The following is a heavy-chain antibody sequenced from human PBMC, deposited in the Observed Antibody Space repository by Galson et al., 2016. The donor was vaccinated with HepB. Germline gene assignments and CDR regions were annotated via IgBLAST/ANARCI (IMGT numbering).Heavy chain of an antibody. CDR2: ISTYNGNT. CDR1: GYTFGSHT. Sequence: SVKVSCKASGYTFGSHTFTWVRQAPGQGLEWMGWISTYNGNTSYALGLQGRVTMTTDPSTATAYLELGSLTSDDTAMYYCARGTYDKSAEFYFDYWGQGTLVTVSS. CDR3: ARGTYDKSAEFYFDY. D-gene: IGHD3-22*01. J-gene: IGHJ4*02. V-gene: IGHV1-18*04.